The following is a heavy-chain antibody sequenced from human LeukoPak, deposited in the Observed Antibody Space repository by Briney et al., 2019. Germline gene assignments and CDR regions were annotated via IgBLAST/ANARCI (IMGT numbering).Heavy chain of an antibody. CDR2: IYYSGST. J-gene: IGHJ6*03. D-gene: IGHD5-24*01. CDR3: ARDADGYNYYYYYYMDV. Sequence: PSETLSLTCTVSGGSISSSSYSWGWVRQPPAKGLEWIGYIYYSGSTNYNPSLKSRVTISVDTSKNQFSLKLSSVTAADTAVYYCARDADGYNYYYYYYMDVWGKGTTVTISS. CDR1: GGSISSSSYS. V-gene: IGHV4-61*05.